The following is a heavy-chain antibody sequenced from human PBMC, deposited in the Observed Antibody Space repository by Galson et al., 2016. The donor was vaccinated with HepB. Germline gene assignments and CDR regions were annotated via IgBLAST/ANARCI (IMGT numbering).Heavy chain of an antibody. CDR2: INPSGST. Sequence: SETLSLTCAVYGGSFSGYYWTWIRQPPGKGLEWIGEINPSGSTNYNPSLKSRVTMSLDTSKNQFSLKLNSMTAADTALYYCARGSKRVVVVPVAKYFLDYWGQGTLVTVSS. CDR3: ARGSKRVVVVPVAKYFLDY. D-gene: IGHD2-15*01. V-gene: IGHV4-34*01. CDR1: GGSFSGYY. J-gene: IGHJ4*02.